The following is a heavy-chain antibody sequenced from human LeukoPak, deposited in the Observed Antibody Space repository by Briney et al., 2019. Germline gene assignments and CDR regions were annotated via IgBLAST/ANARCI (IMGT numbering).Heavy chain of an antibody. CDR1: GYTFTSYG. CDR2: ISAYNGNT. D-gene: IGHD3-3*01. V-gene: IGHV1-18*01. CDR3: ARTGWGYDFWSGYYTH. J-gene: IGHJ4*02. Sequence: ASVKVSCKASGYTFTSYGISWVRQAPGQGLELMGWISAYNGNTNYAQKLQGRVTMTTDTSTSTAYMELRSLRSDDTAVYYCARTGWGYDFWSGYYTHWGQGTLFTVSS.